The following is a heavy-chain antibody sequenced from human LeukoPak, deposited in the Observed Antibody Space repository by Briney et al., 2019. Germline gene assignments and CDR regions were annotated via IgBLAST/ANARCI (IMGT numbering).Heavy chain of an antibody. CDR3: AKDAARQWLVRGVFDY. CDR1: GFSFSSYA. V-gene: IGHV3-23*01. J-gene: IGHJ4*02. CDR2: LSVSGDST. Sequence: PGGSLRLSCAASGFSFSSYAMSWVRQAPGKGLEWVSSLSVSGDSTYYADSVKGRFTISRDNSKNTLYLQMNSLRAEDTAVYYCAKDAARQWLVRGVFDYWGQGTLVTVSS. D-gene: IGHD6-19*01.